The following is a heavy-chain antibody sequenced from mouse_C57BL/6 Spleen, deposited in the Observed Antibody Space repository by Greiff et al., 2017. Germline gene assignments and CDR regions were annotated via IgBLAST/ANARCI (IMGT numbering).Heavy chain of an antibody. J-gene: IGHJ2*01. CDR2: IDPEDGET. Sequence: VQLQQSGAELVKPGASVKLSCTASGFNIKDYYMHWVKQRTEQGLEWIGRIDPEDGETKYAPKFQGKATMTADTSSNTAYLQLSSLTSEDTAVYYCAGAGLREGYFDYWGQGTTLTVSS. CDR3: AGAGLREGYFDY. D-gene: IGHD2-2*01. V-gene: IGHV14-2*01. CDR1: GFNIKDYY.